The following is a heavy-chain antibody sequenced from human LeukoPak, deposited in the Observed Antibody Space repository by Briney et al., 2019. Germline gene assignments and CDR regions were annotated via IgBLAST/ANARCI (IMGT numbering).Heavy chain of an antibody. Sequence: ASVKVSCKASGYTFTSYAMNWVRQAPGQGLEWMGWINTNTGNPTYAQGFTGRFVFSLDTSVSTAYLQISSLKAEDTAVYYCARSRALLRFSQRGNWFDPWGQGTLVTVSS. CDR3: ARSRALLRFSQRGNWFDP. D-gene: IGHD3-3*01. V-gene: IGHV7-4-1*02. J-gene: IGHJ5*02. CDR1: GYTFTSYA. CDR2: INTNTGNP.